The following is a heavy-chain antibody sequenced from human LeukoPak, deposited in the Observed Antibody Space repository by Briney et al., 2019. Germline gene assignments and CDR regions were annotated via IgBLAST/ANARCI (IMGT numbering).Heavy chain of an antibody. D-gene: IGHD3-22*01. CDR3: ARDSYYDSRGYYYHDAFDI. Sequence: ASVKVSCKASGYTFTSYGISWVRQAPGQGLEWMGWISAYNGNTNYALKVQGRVTMTTDTSTSTAYMELRSLRSDDTAVYYYARDSYYDSRGYYYHDAFDIWGQGTMVTVAS. CDR2: ISAYNGNT. J-gene: IGHJ3*02. CDR1: GYTFTSYG. V-gene: IGHV1-18*01.